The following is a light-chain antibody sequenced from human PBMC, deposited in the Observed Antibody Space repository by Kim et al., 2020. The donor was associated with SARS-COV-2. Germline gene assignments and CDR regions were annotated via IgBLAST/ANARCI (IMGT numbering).Light chain of an antibody. J-gene: IGLJ3*02. CDR1: NIGSKS. CDR3: QVWDSSSDHRV. CDR2: YDS. Sequence: PGKTARITCGGNNIGSKSVHWYQQKPGQAPGLVIYYDSDRPSGIPERFSGSNSGNTATLTISRVEAGDEADYYCQVWDSSSDHRVFGGGTQLTVL. V-gene: IGLV3-21*04.